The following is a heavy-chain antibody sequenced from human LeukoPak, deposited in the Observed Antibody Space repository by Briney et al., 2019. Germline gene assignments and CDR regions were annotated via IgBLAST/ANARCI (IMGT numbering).Heavy chain of an antibody. D-gene: IGHD3-22*01. Sequence: PSETLSLTCTVSGGSISSDYWSWIRQPPGKGLEWIGYIYYSGSTNYNPSLKSRVTISVDTSKNQFSLKLSSVTAADTAVYYCARAPLSSGYYYGARAEYFQHWGQGTLVTVSS. CDR3: ARAPLSSGYYYGARAEYFQH. CDR1: GGSISSDY. V-gene: IGHV4-59*01. J-gene: IGHJ1*01. CDR2: IYYSGST.